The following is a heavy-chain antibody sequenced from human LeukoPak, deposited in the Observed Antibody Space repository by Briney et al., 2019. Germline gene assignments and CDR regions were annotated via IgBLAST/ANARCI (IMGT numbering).Heavy chain of an antibody. CDR2: TYYRSKWYN. D-gene: IGHD2-2*01. CDR1: GDSVSSNSAA. J-gene: IGHJ4*02. V-gene: IGHV6-1*01. Sequence: SQTLSLTCAISGDSVSSNSAAWNWIRQSPSRGLEWLGRTYYRSKWYNDYAVSVKSRITINPDTSKNQFSLQLNSVTPEDTAVYYCAREDHIVVVPAAKIGTFDYWGQGTLVTVSS. CDR3: AREDHIVVVPAAKIGTFDY.